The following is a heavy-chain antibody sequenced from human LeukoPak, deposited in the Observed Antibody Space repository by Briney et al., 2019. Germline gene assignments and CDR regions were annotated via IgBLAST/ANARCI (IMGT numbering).Heavy chain of an antibody. CDR2: INHSGST. CDR1: GGSFSGYY. V-gene: IGHV4-34*01. Sequence: SETLSLTCAVYGGSFSGYYWSWIRQPSGKGLEWIGEINHSGSTNYNPSLKSRVTISVDTSKNQFSLKLSSVTAADTAVYYCARGPVLRFLEWLGRYYYMDVWGKGTTVTVSS. J-gene: IGHJ6*03. D-gene: IGHD3-3*01. CDR3: ARGPVLRFLEWLGRYYYMDV.